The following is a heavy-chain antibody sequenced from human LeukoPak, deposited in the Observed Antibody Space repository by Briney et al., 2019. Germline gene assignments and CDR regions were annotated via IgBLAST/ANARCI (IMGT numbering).Heavy chain of an antibody. D-gene: IGHD3-10*01. Sequence: PGVSLRLSCAASGFTFSSYGMHWVRQAPGKGLEWVAVIWYDGSNKYYADSVKGRFTISRDNSKNTLYLQMNSLRAEDTAVYYCARDLLSSATGAFDIWGQGTMVTVSS. CDR1: GFTFSSYG. V-gene: IGHV3-33*01. J-gene: IGHJ3*02. CDR3: ARDLLSSATGAFDI. CDR2: IWYDGSNK.